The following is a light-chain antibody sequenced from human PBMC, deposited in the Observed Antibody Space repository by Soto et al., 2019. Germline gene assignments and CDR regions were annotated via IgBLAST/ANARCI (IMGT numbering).Light chain of an antibody. CDR2: AAS. Sequence: EVVLTQSPGTVSLSPGERATLSCRASQSITSSYIAWYQQKPGQAPRLLIYAASSRATGIPDRLSGSGSGTDFTLSIRRLEPEDFAVYYCQQYGSSVTWTFGQGTKVEIK. CDR1: QSITSSY. J-gene: IGKJ1*01. V-gene: IGKV3-20*01. CDR3: QQYGSSVTWT.